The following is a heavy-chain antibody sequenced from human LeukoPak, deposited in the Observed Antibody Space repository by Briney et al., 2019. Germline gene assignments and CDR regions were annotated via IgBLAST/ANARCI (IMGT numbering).Heavy chain of an antibody. CDR1: GFTFNNYP. V-gene: IGHV3-23*01. Sequence: GGSLRLSCAASGFTFNNYPMTWVRQAPGKGLEWVSAISESGADPKYARSVKGRFTISRDNSKNTLYLQMNSLRAEDTAVYYCAKDWNCDYWGQGTLVTVSA. J-gene: IGHJ4*02. CDR3: AKDWNCDY. CDR2: ISESGADP. D-gene: IGHD1-1*01.